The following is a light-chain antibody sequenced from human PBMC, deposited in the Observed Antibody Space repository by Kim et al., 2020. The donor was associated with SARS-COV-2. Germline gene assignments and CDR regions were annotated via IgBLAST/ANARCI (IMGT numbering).Light chain of an antibody. CDR1: SSNIGNKY. CDR3: GTWDSSLSLYV. CDR2: DNN. Sequence: QSVLTQPPSVSVAPGQRVTISCSGGSSNIGNKYVSWYQQLPRTAPKLLIYDNNKRPSGIPDRFSGSKSATSATLGITGLQTGDEADYYCGTWDSSLSLYVFGTGTKVTVL. V-gene: IGLV1-51*01. J-gene: IGLJ1*01.